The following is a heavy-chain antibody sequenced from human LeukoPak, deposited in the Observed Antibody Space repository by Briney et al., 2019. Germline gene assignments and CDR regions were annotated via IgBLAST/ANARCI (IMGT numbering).Heavy chain of an antibody. V-gene: IGHV3-23*01. CDR2: ISGSGDTT. Sequence: GGSLRLSCEASEFTFSSYAMSWVRQAPGRGLEWVSAISGSGDTTYCADSVKGRFTISRDNSKNTLYLQMNSLRAEDTAVYYCAKDLGADGDYDRDWYSDLWGRGTLGTVSS. J-gene: IGHJ2*01. CDR3: AKDLGADGDYDRDWYSDL. D-gene: IGHD4-17*01. CDR1: EFTFSSYA.